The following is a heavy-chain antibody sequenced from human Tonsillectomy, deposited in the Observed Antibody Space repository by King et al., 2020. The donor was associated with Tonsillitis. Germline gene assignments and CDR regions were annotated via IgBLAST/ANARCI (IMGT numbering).Heavy chain of an antibody. Sequence: VQLVESGGDLVHPGGSLRLSCAASGFTFSNYAMTWVRQTPGKGLEWVSLISDSGDSTYYGDSVKGRFTISRDNSKNTMYLQMNNLRADDTAVYYCAKGGSGTYYSGLDQWGQGTLVTVSS. CDR1: GFTFSNYA. CDR3: AKGGSGTYYSGLDQ. V-gene: IGHV3-23*04. CDR2: ISDSGDST. D-gene: IGHD1-26*01. J-gene: IGHJ4*02.